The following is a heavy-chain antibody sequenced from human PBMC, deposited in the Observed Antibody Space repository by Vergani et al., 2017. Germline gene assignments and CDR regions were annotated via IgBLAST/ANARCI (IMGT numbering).Heavy chain of an antibody. J-gene: IGHJ5*02. CDR2: INSDGSST. V-gene: IGHV3-74*02. D-gene: IGHD6-6*01. CDR3: ARAPYSSFWFDP. Sequence: EVQLLESGGGLVQPGGSLRLSCAASGFTFSSYAMSWVRQAPGKGLVWVSRINSDGSSTSYADSVKGRFTISRDNAKNTLYLQMNSLRAEDTAVYYCARAPYSSFWFDPWGQGTLVTVSS. CDR1: GFTFSSYA.